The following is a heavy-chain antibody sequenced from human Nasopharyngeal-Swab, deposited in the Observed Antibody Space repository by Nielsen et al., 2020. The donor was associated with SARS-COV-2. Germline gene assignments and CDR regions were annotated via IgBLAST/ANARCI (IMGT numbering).Heavy chain of an antibody. CDR3: ARGSKQWLVRLSRYYYYGMDV. CDR2: IYYRSKWYN. Sequence: WIRQSAARGLEWIGGIYYRSKWYNDYAVSVKSRITINPDTSKNQFSLQLNSVTPEDTAVYYCARGSKQWLVRLSRYYYYGMDVWGQGTTVTVSS. D-gene: IGHD6-19*01. J-gene: IGHJ6*02. V-gene: IGHV6-1*01.